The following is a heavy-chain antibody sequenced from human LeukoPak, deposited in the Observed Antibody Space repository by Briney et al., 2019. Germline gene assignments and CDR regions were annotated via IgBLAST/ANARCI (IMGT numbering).Heavy chain of an antibody. Sequence: LSLTCAVYGGSFSGYYWSWIRQAPGKGLEWVSCISSSGSTIYYADSVKGRFTISRDNAKNSLYLQMNSLRAEDTAVYYCARGTPLYSSSFDYWGQGTLVTVSS. CDR1: GGSFSGYY. CDR2: ISSSGSTI. J-gene: IGHJ4*02. V-gene: IGHV3-11*01. D-gene: IGHD6-6*01. CDR3: ARGTPLYSSSFDY.